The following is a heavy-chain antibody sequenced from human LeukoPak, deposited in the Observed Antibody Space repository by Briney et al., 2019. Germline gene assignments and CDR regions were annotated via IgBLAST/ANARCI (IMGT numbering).Heavy chain of an antibody. V-gene: IGHV4-4*02. CDR3: ARPNSNRIAAAGTDYYYGMDV. Sequence: SETLSLTCAVSGCSISSSNWWSWIRQPPGKGLEWIGEIYHSGSTNYNPSIKSRVTISVDKSKNQFSLKLSSVTAADTAVYYCARPNSNRIAAAGTDYYYGMDVWGQGTTVTVSS. CDR1: GCSISSSNW. CDR2: IYHSGST. J-gene: IGHJ6*02. D-gene: IGHD6-13*01.